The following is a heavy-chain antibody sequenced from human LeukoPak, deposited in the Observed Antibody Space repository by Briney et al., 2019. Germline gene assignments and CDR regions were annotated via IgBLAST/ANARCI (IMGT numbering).Heavy chain of an antibody. CDR3: ARDLAEVLVSYQLLRWFDP. J-gene: IGHJ5*02. V-gene: IGHV3-30*03. Sequence: GGSLRLSCAASGFTFSSYGMPWVRQAPGKGLEWVAVISYDGSNKYYADSVKGRFTISRDNSKNTLYLQMNSLRAEDTAVYYCARDLAEVLVSYQLLRWFDPWGQGTLVTVSS. D-gene: IGHD2-2*01. CDR2: ISYDGSNK. CDR1: GFTFSSYG.